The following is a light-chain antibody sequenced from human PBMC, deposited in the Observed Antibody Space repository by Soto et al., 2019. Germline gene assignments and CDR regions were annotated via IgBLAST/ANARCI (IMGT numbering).Light chain of an antibody. V-gene: IGLV2-11*01. J-gene: IGLJ2*01. CDR1: SSDVGGYDF. Sequence: QSALTQPRSVSGSPGQSVTISCTGTSSDVGGYDFVSWYQQHPGQAPKLMIYDVNKRPSGVPDRFSGSKSGNTASLTISGLQAEDEADYYSCSYAGSHWVFGGGTKLTVL. CDR2: DVN. CDR3: CSYAGSHWV.